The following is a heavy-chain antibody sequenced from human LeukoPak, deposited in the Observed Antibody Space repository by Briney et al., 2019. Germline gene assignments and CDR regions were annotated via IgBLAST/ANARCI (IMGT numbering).Heavy chain of an antibody. CDR2: INWNGGST. D-gene: IGHD2-2*01. J-gene: IGHJ6*03. Sequence: PGGSLRLSCAASGFTFDDYGMSWVRQAPGKGLVWVSGINWNGGSTGYADSVKGRFTISRDNAKNSLYLQMNSLRAEDTALYYCARAGTSSTSHYYYYYMDVWGKGTTVTVSS. V-gene: IGHV3-20*04. CDR1: GFTFDDYG. CDR3: ARAGTSSTSHYYYYYMDV.